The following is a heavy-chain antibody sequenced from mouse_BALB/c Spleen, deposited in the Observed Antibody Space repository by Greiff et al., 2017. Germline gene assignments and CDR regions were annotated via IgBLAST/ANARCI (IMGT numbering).Heavy chain of an antibody. J-gene: IGHJ2*01. V-gene: IGHV1-15*01. CDR1: GYTFTDYE. D-gene: IGHD2-10*02. CDR2: IDPETGGT. Sequence: VQLVESGAELVRPGASVTLSCKASGYTFTDYEMHWVKQTPVHGLEWIGAIDPETGGTAYNQKFKGKATLTADKSSSTAYMELRSLTSEDSAVYYCTYGNYGYWGQGTTLTVSS. CDR3: TYGNYGY.